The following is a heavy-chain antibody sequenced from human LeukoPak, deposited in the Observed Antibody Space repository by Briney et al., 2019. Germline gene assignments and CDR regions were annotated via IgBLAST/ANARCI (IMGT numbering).Heavy chain of an antibody. CDR2: INHSGST. Sequence: PSETLSLTCAVYGGSFSGYYWSWIRQPPGKGLEWIGEINHSGSTNYNPSLKSRVTISVDTSKNQFSLKLSSVTAEDTAVYYCARDPGGWYTLYYYYYYMDVWGKGTTVTVSS. J-gene: IGHJ6*03. V-gene: IGHV4-34*01. CDR3: ARDPGGWYTLYYYYYYMDV. D-gene: IGHD6-19*01. CDR1: GGSFSGYY.